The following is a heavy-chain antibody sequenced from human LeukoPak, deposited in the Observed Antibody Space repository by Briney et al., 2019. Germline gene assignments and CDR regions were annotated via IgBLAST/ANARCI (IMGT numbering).Heavy chain of an antibody. CDR2: ISYDGSNK. J-gene: IGHJ4*02. D-gene: IGHD3-22*01. CDR1: GFTFSSYA. Sequence: GGSLRLSCAASGFTFSSYAMHWVRQAPGKGLEWVAVISYDGSNKYYADSAKGRFTISRDNSKNTLYLQMNSLRAEDTAVYYCAKDFESRTYYYDSSGSSLFDYWGQGTLVTVSS. CDR3: AKDFESRTYYYDSSGSSLFDY. V-gene: IGHV3-30-3*01.